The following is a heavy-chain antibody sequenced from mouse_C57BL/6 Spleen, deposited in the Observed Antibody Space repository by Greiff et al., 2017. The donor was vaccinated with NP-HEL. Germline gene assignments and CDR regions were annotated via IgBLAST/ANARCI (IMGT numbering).Heavy chain of an antibody. D-gene: IGHD2-4*01. CDR1: GFTFSDYG. J-gene: IGHJ3*01. CDR2: ISSGSSTI. CDR3: ARDYTFAY. Sequence: EVQLVESGGGLVKPGASVKLSCAASGFTFSDYGMHWVRQAPEKGLEWVAYISSGSSTIYYADTVKGRFTITRDNSKNTLFLQVASLRSEDTAMYYCARDYTFAYWGQGTLVTVSA. V-gene: IGHV5-17*01.